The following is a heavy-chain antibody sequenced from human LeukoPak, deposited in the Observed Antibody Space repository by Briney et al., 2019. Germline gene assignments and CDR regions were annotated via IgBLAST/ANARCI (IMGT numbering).Heavy chain of an antibody. CDR1: GYSFTSYW. V-gene: IGHV5-51*01. J-gene: IGHJ4*02. Sequence: GESLKISCKGSGYSFTSYWIDWVRQMPGKGLEWMGIIYPGDSDTRYSPSFQGQVTISADKSISTAYLQWSSLKASDTAMYYCARHLAVPAAIGDYWGQGTLVTVSS. D-gene: IGHD2-2*01. CDR3: ARHLAVPAAIGDY. CDR2: IYPGDSDT.